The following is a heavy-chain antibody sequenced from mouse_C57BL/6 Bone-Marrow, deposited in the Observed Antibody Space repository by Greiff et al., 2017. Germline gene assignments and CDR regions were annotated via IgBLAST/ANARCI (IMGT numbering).Heavy chain of an antibody. CDR3: TRRGDYGRHYAMDY. CDR1: GYTFTSYW. Sequence: VQLKQSGTVLARPGASVKMSCKTSGYTFTSYWMHWVKQRPGQGLEWIGAIYPGTSDTSYNQKFKGKAKLTAVTSASTAYMALSSLTNEDAAVYYCTRRGDYGRHYAMDYWGQGTSVTGSS. D-gene: IGHD1-1*01. J-gene: IGHJ4*01. CDR2: IYPGTSDT. V-gene: IGHV1-5*01.